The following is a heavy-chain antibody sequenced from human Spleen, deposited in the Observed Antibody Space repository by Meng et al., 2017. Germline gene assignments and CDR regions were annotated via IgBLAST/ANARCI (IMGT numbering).Heavy chain of an antibody. Sequence: SETLSLTCAVSGYSISSGYYWGWIRQPPGKGLEWIGNMDHSGSTYYNPSLKSRVTISVDTSKNQFSLKLSSVTAADTAVYYCARDSFVDCSGGSCYSPTTYYFDYWGQGTLVTVSS. D-gene: IGHD2-15*01. CDR1: GYSISSGYY. CDR2: MDHSGST. V-gene: IGHV4-38-2*02. CDR3: ARDSFVDCSGGSCYSPTTYYFDY. J-gene: IGHJ4*02.